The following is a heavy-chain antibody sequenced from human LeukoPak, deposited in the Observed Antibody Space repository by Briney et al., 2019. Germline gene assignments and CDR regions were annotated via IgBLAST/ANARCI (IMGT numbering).Heavy chain of an antibody. Sequence: PSETLSLTCTVSGGSISSSSYYWGWIRQPPGKGLEWIGNIYYSGSTYYNPSLKSRVTISVDTSKNQFSLKLSSVTAADTAVYYCARDLGATGHQPWGQGTLVTVSS. CDR3: ARDLGATGHQP. CDR1: GGSISSSSYY. CDR2: IYYSGST. J-gene: IGHJ5*02. V-gene: IGHV4-39*07. D-gene: IGHD3-9*01.